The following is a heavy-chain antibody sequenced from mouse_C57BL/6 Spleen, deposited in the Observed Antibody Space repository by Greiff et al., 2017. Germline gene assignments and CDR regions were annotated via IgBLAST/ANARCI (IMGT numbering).Heavy chain of an antibody. D-gene: IGHD1-1*01. CDR2: ISGGGGNT. J-gene: IGHJ2*01. CDR3: ARQPSLWYLDY. Sequence: EVKLMESGGGLVKPGGSLKLSCAASGFTFSSYTMSWVRQTPEKRLEWVATISGGGGNTYYPDSVKGRFTISRDNAKNTLYLQMSSLRSEDTALYYCARQPSLWYLDYWGQGTTLTVSS. V-gene: IGHV5-9*01. CDR1: GFTFSSYT.